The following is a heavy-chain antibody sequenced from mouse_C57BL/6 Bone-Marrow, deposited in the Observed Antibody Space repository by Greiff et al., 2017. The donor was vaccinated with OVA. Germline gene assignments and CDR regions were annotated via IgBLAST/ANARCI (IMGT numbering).Heavy chain of an antibody. Sequence: EVKLQESGPELVKPGASVKISCKASGYSFTDYNMNWVKQSNGKSLEWIGVINPNYGTTSYNQKFKGKATLTVDKSSSTAYMQLNSLTSEDSAVYYCARYLLSTMITTGGPQLGRRAMDYWGQGTSVTVSS. CDR2: INPNYGTT. V-gene: IGHV1-39*01. D-gene: IGHD2-4*01. CDR1: GYSFTDYN. J-gene: IGHJ4*01. CDR3: ARYLLSTMITTGGPQLGRRAMDY.